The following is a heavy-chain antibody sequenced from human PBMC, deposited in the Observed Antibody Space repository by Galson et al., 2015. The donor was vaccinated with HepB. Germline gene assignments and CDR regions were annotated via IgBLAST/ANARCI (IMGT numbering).Heavy chain of an antibody. J-gene: IGHJ4*02. CDR3: AKDEGDTVVTPLDY. D-gene: IGHD4-23*01. CDR2: ISSSSSTI. CDR1: GFTFSSYS. Sequence: SLRLSCAASGFTFSSYSMNWVRQAPGKGLEWVSYISSSSSTIYYADSVKGRFTISRDNSKNTLYLQMNSLRAEDTAVYYCAKDEGDTVVTPLDYWGQGTLVTVSS. V-gene: IGHV3-48*01.